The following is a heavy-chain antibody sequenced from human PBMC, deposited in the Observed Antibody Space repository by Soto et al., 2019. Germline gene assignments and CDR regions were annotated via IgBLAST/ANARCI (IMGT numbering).Heavy chain of an antibody. J-gene: IGHJ6*02. CDR3: ARGVGFGYYYYHMDL. CDR1: GDSVTSVSDY. CDR2: IYYSGSA. Sequence: SETLSLTCTVSGDSVTSVSDYWSWIRQPPGKGLEWIGYIYYSGSADYNPSLGSRVTISIDTSKNQFSLKLTSVTAADTAVYYCARGVGFGYYYYHMDLWGQGTTVTV. D-gene: IGHD3-10*01. V-gene: IGHV4-61*01.